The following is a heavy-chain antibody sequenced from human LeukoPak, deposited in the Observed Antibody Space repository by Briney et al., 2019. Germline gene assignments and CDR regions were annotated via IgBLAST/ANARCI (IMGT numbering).Heavy chain of an antibody. J-gene: IGHJ4*02. CDR1: GFTFSSYW. D-gene: IGHD5-12*01. CDR2: INSDGSST. CDR3: AKGYDYFDY. Sequence: GGSLRLSCAASGFTFSSYWMHWVRQAPGKGLVWVSRINSDGSSTSYADSVKGRFTISRDNSKNTLYLQMNSLRAKDTAVYYCAKGYDYFDYWGQGTLATVSS. V-gene: IGHV3-74*01.